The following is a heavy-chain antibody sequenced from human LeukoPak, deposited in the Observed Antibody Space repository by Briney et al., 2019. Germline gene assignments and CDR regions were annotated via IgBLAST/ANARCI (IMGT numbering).Heavy chain of an antibody. Sequence: SETLSLTCTVSGGSISSYYWSWIRQPPGKGLEWIGYIYYSGSTKYNPSLKSRVTISVDTSKNQFSLKLSSVTAADTAVYYCARGGSHCSGGSCYSLGWFDPWGQGTLVTVSS. V-gene: IGHV4-59*01. CDR1: GGSISSYY. D-gene: IGHD2-15*01. CDR2: IYYSGST. CDR3: ARGGSHCSGGSCYSLGWFDP. J-gene: IGHJ5*02.